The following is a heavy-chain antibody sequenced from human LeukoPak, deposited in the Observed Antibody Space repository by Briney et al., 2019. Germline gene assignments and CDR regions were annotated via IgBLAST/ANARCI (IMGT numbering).Heavy chain of an antibody. CDR2: ISAYNGNT. Sequence: ASVKVSCKASGYTFTSYGISWVRQAPGQGLEWMGWISAYNGNTNYAQKLQGRVTMTADTSTSTAYMELRSLRSDDTAVYYCARRDDYGGNGVEGFDYWGQGTLVTVSS. J-gene: IGHJ4*02. V-gene: IGHV1-18*01. CDR3: ARRDDYGGNGVEGFDY. D-gene: IGHD4-23*01. CDR1: GYTFTSYG.